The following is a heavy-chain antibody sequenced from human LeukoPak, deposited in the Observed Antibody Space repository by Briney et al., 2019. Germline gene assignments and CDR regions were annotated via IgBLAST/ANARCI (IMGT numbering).Heavy chain of an antibody. V-gene: IGHV4-59*08. CDR2: IYYSGST. J-gene: IGHJ4*02. CDR3: ARFSSSTWGFDF. Sequence: PSETLSLTCTVSGGSISGYYWSWIRQTPGKGLEWIAYIYYSGSTNYNPSLKSRVTISIDTSKSQFSLKLTSVTAADTAVYYCARFSSSTWGFDFWGQGTLVTVSS. CDR1: GGSISGYY. D-gene: IGHD6-13*01.